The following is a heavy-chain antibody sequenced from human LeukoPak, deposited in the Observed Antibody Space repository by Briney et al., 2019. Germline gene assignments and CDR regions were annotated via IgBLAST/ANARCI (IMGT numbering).Heavy chain of an antibody. V-gene: IGHV4-4*02. CDR3: ARDYGGVNWYFDL. D-gene: IGHD4-23*01. J-gene: IGHJ2*01. Sequence: SGTLSLTCAVSGGSISSSNWWSWVRQPPGKGLEWIGEIYHSGSTNYNPSLKSRVTISVDRSKNQFSLKLSSVTAADTALYYCARDYGGVNWYFDLWGRGTLVTVSS. CDR2: IYHSGST. CDR1: GGSISSSNW.